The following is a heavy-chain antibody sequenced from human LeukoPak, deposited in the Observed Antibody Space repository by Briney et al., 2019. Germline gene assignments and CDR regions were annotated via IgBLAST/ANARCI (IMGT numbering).Heavy chain of an antibody. CDR2: TTSDLNVK. CDR3: AREGYYGSGSPPSLYFDY. V-gene: IGHV3-30-3*01. D-gene: IGHD3-10*01. J-gene: IGHJ4*02. CDR1: GFTFRNYV. Sequence: GGSLRLSCAASGFTFRNYVIHWVRQAPGKGLEWVAVTTSDLNVKLYADSVKGRFTISRDNSRSTLYLQMNSLRTEDTAIYYCAREGYYGSGSPPSLYFDYWGQGTLVTVSS.